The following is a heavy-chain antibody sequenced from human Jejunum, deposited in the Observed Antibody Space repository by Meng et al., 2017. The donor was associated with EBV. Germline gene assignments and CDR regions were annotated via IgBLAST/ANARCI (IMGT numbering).Heavy chain of an antibody. V-gene: IGHV3-11*05. CDR3: ARGHLGLDY. CDR2: ISHTGTET. D-gene: IGHD3-3*02. CDR1: GFSLRDHH. J-gene: IGHJ4*02. Sequence: QVQLMQSGGGLVRPGGSLRLSCAVSGFSLRDHHMTWIRQAPGKGLEWISYISHTGTETKYADSLKGRFTISKDNAKNSLYLEMNTLGTDDTAVYYCARGHLGLDYWGQGILVTVYS.